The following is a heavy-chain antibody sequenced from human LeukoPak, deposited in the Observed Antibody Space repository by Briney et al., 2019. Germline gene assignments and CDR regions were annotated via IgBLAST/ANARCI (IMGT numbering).Heavy chain of an antibody. J-gene: IGHJ5*02. D-gene: IGHD4-17*01. CDR2: IYYSGST. V-gene: IGHV4-59*01. Sequence: PSETLSLTCTVSGGSISSYYWSWIRQPPGEGLEWIGYIYYSGSTNYNPSLKSRVTISVDTSKNQFSLKLSSVTAADTAVYYCARVGQLGDYEESWLDPWGQGTLVTVSS. CDR1: GGSISSYY. CDR3: ARVGQLGDYEESWLDP.